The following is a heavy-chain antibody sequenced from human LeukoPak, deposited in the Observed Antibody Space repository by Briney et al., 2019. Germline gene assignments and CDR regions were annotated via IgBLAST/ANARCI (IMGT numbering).Heavy chain of an antibody. D-gene: IGHD3-10*01. J-gene: IGHJ6*03. CDR1: GFTVSSNY. V-gene: IGHV3-53*01. Sequence: PGGSLTLSCAASGFTVSSNYMSWVRQAPGKGLEWVSVIYSGGSTYYADSVKGRFTISRDNSKNTLYLQMNSLRAEDTAVYYCASGSGSYRTRYYYMDVWGTGTTVTVSS. CDR2: IYSGGST. CDR3: ASGSGSYRTRYYYMDV.